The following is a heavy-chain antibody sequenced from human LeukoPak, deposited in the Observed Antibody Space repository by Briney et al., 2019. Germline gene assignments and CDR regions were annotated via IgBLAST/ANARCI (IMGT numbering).Heavy chain of an antibody. V-gene: IGHV3-23*01. Sequence: GGSLRLSCAASGFTFTNYAMSWVRQAPGKGLEWVSAINGDAVTTFYADSVKGRFTISRDNSKNTLYLQMNGLRADDTAVYYCAKGNRGNFEHWGQGTMVTVSS. D-gene: IGHD1-26*01. CDR3: AKGNRGNFEH. CDR1: GFTFTNYA. CDR2: INGDAVTT. J-gene: IGHJ4*02.